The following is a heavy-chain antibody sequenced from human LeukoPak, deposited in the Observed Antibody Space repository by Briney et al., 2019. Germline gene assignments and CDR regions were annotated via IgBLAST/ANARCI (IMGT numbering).Heavy chain of an antibody. Sequence: SSETLSLTCTVSGGSITDYYWGWIRQPPGKGLEWIGYDYYSGSSNYNPSLKSRVTISVDTSKNQFSLKMSSVTAADTAVYYCARDLKLDGSSGYYAFDIWGQGTMVTVSS. J-gene: IGHJ3*02. V-gene: IGHV4-59*01. CDR3: ARDLKLDGSSGYYAFDI. D-gene: IGHD3-22*01. CDR2: DYYSGSS. CDR1: GGSITDYY.